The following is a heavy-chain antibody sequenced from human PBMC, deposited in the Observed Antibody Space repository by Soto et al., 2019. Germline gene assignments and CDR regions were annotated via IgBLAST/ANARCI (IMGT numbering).Heavy chain of an antibody. J-gene: IGHJ4*02. CDR1: GFTFSSYA. D-gene: IGHD6-19*01. CDR2: ISYDGSNK. Sequence: PGGSLRLSCAASGFTFSSYAMHWVRQAPGKGLEWVAVISYDGSNKYYADSVKGRFTISRDNSKNTLYLQMNSLRAEDTAVYYCARDRSQSMYPYEYSSGWSLCDYWGQGTLVTVSS. CDR3: ARDRSQSMYPYEYSSGWSLCDY. V-gene: IGHV3-30-3*01.